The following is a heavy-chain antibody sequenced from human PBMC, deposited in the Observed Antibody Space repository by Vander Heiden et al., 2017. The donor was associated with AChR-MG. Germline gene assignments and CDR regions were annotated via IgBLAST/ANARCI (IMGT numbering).Heavy chain of an antibody. CDR3: ARGTLEMATPLDY. D-gene: IGHD5-12*01. J-gene: IGHJ4*02. CDR1: GGTFSSYA. V-gene: IGHV1-69*01. CDR2: IIPIFGTA. Sequence: QVQLVQSGAEVKKPGSSVKVSCKASGGTFSSYAIRGVRQGPGQGLEWMGGIIPIFGTANYAQKFQGRVTITADESTSTAYMELSSLRSEDTAVYYCARGTLEMATPLDYWGQGTLVTVSS.